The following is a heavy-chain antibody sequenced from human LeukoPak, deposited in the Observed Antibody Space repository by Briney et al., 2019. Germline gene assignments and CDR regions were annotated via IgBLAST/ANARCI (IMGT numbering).Heavy chain of an antibody. CDR3: TRYNVGFES. V-gene: IGHV3-73*01. CDR2: VRGKDQKYAT. D-gene: IGHD1-1*01. Sequence: GGSLRLSCAASGFIFSDFTIYWVRQASGKGLEWLCRVRGKDQKYATEYSASVKGRFTLSRDESMKTAYLQMNSLKTEDTAVYYCTRYNVGFESWGQGTLVTVSS. J-gene: IGHJ4*02. CDR1: GFIFSDFT.